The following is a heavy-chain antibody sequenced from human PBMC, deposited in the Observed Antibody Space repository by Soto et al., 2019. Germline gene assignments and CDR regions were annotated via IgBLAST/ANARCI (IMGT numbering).Heavy chain of an antibody. Sequence: SETLSLTCAVSGYSISSGYYWGWRRQPPGGGLERIGSIYHSGSTYYNPSLKSRVTISVDTSKNQFSLKLSSVTAADTAVYYCARVTHIVVVPAAMGWFDPWGQGTLVTVSS. D-gene: IGHD2-2*01. CDR2: IYHSGST. J-gene: IGHJ5*02. CDR3: ARVTHIVVVPAAMGWFDP. CDR1: GYSISSGYY. V-gene: IGHV4-38-2*01.